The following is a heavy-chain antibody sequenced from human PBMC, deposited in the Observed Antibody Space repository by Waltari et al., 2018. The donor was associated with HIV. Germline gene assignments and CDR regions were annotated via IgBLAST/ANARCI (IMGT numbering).Heavy chain of an antibody. V-gene: IGHV3-66*02. CDR3: ARRDGIISAFDI. CDR1: GLSVSGNY. CDR2: IYNDATT. J-gene: IGHJ3*02. D-gene: IGHD3-10*01. Sequence: EVRLVQSGGGLVQPGGSLRLSWVASGLSVSGNYIGWVRQGPGTGLEWVSLIYNDATTYYADSAKGRFTISRDTSKNTLSLDMNNLRPEDTAVYYCARRDGIISAFDIWGQGSMVTVSS.